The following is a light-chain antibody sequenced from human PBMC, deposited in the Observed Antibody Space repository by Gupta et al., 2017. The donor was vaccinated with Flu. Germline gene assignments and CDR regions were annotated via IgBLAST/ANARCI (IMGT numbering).Light chain of an antibody. V-gene: IGKV1-39*01. CDR1: QSISSY. CDR3: QQSYSTLLFT. Sequence: SSLSASVGDRVTITCRASQSISSYLNWYQQKPGKAPKLLIYAASSLQSGVPSRFSGSGSGTDFTLTISSLQPEDFATYYCQQSYSTLLFTFGPGTKVDIK. J-gene: IGKJ3*01. CDR2: AAS.